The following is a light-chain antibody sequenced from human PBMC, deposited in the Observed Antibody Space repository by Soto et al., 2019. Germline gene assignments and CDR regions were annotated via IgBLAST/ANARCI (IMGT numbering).Light chain of an antibody. CDR2: DVS. CDR3: SSYTSSSTPLSA. V-gene: IGLV2-14*01. J-gene: IGLJ1*01. Sequence: QSVLTQPASVSGSPGQSITISCTGTSSDVGGYNYVSWYQQHPGKAPKLMIYDVSNRPSGVSNRFSGSKSGNTASLTISGLQVEDEADNYCSSYTSSSTPLSAFGTGPKVPVL. CDR1: SSDVGGYNY.